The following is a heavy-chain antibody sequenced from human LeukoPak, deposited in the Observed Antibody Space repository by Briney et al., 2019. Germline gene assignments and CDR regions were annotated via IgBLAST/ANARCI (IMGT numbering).Heavy chain of an antibody. V-gene: IGHV5-51*01. D-gene: IGHD1-26*01. J-gene: IGHJ5*02. CDR2: IYCDGSKT. CDR1: GYTFTDYW. Sequence: GESLKISCQASGYTFTDYWVGWVRQMPGKGLEWMGIIYCDGSKTTYSPAFQRQVTISVDKSTSTAYLQWSSLKASDTAMYYCARLVGDLEAFWFDPWGQGTLVTVSS. CDR3: ARLVGDLEAFWFDP.